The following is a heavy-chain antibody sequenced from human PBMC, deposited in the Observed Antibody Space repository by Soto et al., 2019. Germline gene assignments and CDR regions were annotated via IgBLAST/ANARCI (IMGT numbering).Heavy chain of an antibody. V-gene: IGHV4-31*03. CDR3: ARDQYCSSTSCYDDWQDYYYYGMDV. CDR2: IYYSGST. CDR1: GGSISSGGYY. J-gene: IGHJ6*02. Sequence: PSETLSLTCTVSGGSISSGGYYWSWIRQHPGKGLEWIGYIYYSGSTYYNPSLKSRVTISVDTSKNQFSLKLSSVTAADTAVYYCARDQYCSSTSCYDDWQDYYYYGMDVWGQGTTVTVSS. D-gene: IGHD2-2*01.